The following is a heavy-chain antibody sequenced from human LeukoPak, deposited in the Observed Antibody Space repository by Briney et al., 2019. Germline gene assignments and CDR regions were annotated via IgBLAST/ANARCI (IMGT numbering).Heavy chain of an antibody. Sequence: PSETLSLTCTVSGGSMSPYHWGWIRQPPGKGLEWTRYIYYSGSTNYNPSLKSRVTISVDTSKNQFSLKLSSVTAADTAVYYCARSPYSSGWYLKYYFDYWGQGTLVTVSS. D-gene: IGHD6-19*01. V-gene: IGHV4-59*01. J-gene: IGHJ4*02. CDR2: IYYSGST. CDR3: ARSPYSSGWYLKYYFDY. CDR1: GGSMSPYH.